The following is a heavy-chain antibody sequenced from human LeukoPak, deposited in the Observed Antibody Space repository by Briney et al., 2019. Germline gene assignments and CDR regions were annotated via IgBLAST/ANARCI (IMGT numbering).Heavy chain of an antibody. Sequence: GGSLRLSCAASGFTFSSYWMSWVRQAPGKGLEWVANIKQDGSEKYYVDSVKSRFTISRDNAKNSLYLQMNSLRAEDTAVYYCARDTTIFGVVTTSFDYWGQGTLVTVSS. V-gene: IGHV3-7*01. CDR1: GFTFSSYW. J-gene: IGHJ4*02. CDR3: ARDTTIFGVVTTSFDY. CDR2: IKQDGSEK. D-gene: IGHD3-3*01.